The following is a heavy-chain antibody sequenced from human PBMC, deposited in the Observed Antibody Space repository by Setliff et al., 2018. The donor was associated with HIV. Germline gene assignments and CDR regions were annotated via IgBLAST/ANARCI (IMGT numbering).Heavy chain of an antibody. Sequence: SVKVSCKTSGGTLSNYVITWVRQAPGQGLEWMGMIIPMYNIPAYAQKFQGRVTITTDESTSTAYMELSSLRFEDTAMYYCASAYCSSTGCYVRWGNGMDVWGQGTTVTVSS. CDR2: IIPMYNIP. J-gene: IGHJ6*02. CDR1: GGTLSNYV. V-gene: IGHV1-69*05. CDR3: ASAYCSSTGCYVRWGNGMDV. D-gene: IGHD2-2*01.